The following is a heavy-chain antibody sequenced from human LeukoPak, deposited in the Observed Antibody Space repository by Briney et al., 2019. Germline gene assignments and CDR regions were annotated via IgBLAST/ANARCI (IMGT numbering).Heavy chain of an antibody. CDR2: IYHSGST. J-gene: IGHJ4*02. V-gene: IGHV4-59*01. Sequence: SETLSLTCTVSGGSISSYYWSWIRQPPGRGLEWIGYIYHSGSTNYNPSLKSRVTISVDTSKNQFSLKLSSVTAADTAVYYCARVEIGGYDFDYWGQGTLVTVSS. CDR1: GGSISSYY. CDR3: ARVEIGGYDFDY. D-gene: IGHD5-12*01.